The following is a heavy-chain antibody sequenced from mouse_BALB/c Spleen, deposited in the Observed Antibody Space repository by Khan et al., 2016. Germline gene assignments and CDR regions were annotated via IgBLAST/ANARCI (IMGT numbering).Heavy chain of an antibody. CDR1: GYTFTSYW. D-gene: IGHD2-4*01. CDR3: TRGESTMIRGFAY. CDR2: IFPSDSYT. V-gene: IGHV1-69*02. Sequence: QVQLKQSGAELVRPGASVKLSCKASGYTFTSYWINWMKQRPGQGLEWIGNIFPSDSYTNYNQKFKDKATLTVDKSSSTAYMQLSSPTSEDSAIXYSTRGESTMIRGFAYWGQGTLVTVSA. J-gene: IGHJ3*01.